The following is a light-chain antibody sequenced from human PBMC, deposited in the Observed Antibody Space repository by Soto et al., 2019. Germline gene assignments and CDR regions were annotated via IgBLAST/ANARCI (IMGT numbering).Light chain of an antibody. CDR3: RSRDSSLSAYV. J-gene: IGLJ1*01. Sequence: QSVPSNPPPVSTAPGQKVTNSGSESTSNVRGTSVSGYQHLPGPAPKLLVYDDNKRPSAIPGRFSVSTSGTTATLGITGFQTGGEADYYGRSRDSSLSAYVCGGGTKGTVL. CDR1: TSNVRGTS. V-gene: IGLV1-51*01. CDR2: DDN.